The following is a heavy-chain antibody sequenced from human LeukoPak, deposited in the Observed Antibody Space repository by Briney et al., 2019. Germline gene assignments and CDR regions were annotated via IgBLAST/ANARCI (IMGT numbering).Heavy chain of an antibody. D-gene: IGHD3-9*01. CDR1: GCSISSHY. Sequence: SESLSLTCTVSGCSISSHYWSWIRQPPGKGLEWIGSIYYSGSTNYNPSLKSRVTISVDTSKNQFSLKLSSVTAADAAVYYCARESLDSSMADAFDIWGQGTMVTVSS. CDR2: IYYSGST. V-gene: IGHV4-59*11. CDR3: ARESLDSSMADAFDI. J-gene: IGHJ3*02.